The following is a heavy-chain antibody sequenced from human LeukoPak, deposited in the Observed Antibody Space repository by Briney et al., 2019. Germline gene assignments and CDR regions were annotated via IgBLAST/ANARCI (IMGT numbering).Heavy chain of an antibody. CDR2: INHSGST. J-gene: IGHJ5*02. Sequence: PSETLSLTCAVYCGSFSGYYWSWIRQPPGKGLEWIGEINHSGSTNYNPSLKSRVTISVDTSKNQSSLKLSSVTAADTAVYYCARSLPRYRSSWSSWFDPWGQGTLVTVSS. CDR3: ARSLPRYRSSWSSWFDP. CDR1: CGSFSGYY. D-gene: IGHD6-13*01. V-gene: IGHV4-34*01.